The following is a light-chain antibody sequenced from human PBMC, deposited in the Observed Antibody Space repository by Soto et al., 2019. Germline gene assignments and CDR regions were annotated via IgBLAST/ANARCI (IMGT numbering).Light chain of an antibody. CDR1: SSDVGGYNY. CDR3: SSYTGSSTWV. Sequence: QSVLTQPASVSGSPGQSITISCTGTSSDVGGYNYVSWYQQHPGKAPKLMIYDVSNRPSGVSNRFSGSKSGNTASLTISGLLAEDEADYYCSSYTGSSTWVFGTGTKVTVL. CDR2: DVS. J-gene: IGLJ1*01. V-gene: IGLV2-14*01.